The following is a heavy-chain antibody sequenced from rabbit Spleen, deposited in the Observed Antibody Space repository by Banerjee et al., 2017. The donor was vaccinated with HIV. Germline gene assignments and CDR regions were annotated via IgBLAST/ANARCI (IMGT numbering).Heavy chain of an antibody. D-gene: IGHD1-1*01. V-gene: IGHV1S40*01. CDR2: IYTGSSGDT. CDR1: GFTLSSSYY. J-gene: IGHJ6*01. Sequence: QSLEESGGDLVKPGASPTLTCKASGFTLSSSYYIYWVRQAPGKGLEWIACIYTGSSGDTYYANWAKGRFTISKTSSTTVTLQMTSLTAADTATYFCARDPNYASGHYIYKFWGPGTLVTVS. CDR3: ARDPNYASGHYIYKF.